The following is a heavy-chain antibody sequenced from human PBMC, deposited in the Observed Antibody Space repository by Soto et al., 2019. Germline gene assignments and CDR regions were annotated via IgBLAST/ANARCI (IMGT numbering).Heavy chain of an antibody. CDR2: INHSGST. CDR1: GGSFSGYY. D-gene: IGHD2-2*02. Sequence: QVQLQQWGAGLLKPSETLSLTCAVYGGSFSGYYWSWIRQPPGKGLEWIGEINHSGSTNYNPSLKSSLTVSVDTSKNQFSLKLSSVTAADTAVYYCARGLVLGYCSSTSCYNWCQGSLVTVSS. CDR3: ARGLVLGYCSSTSCYN. V-gene: IGHV4-34*01. J-gene: IGHJ4*02.